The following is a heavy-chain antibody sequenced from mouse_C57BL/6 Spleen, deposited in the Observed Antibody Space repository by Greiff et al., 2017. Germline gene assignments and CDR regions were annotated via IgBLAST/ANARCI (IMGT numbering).Heavy chain of an antibody. J-gene: IGHJ3*01. D-gene: IGHD2-5*01. CDR2: IYPGDGDT. CDR1: GYAFSSSW. CDR3: ARWDSNSPFAY. Sequence: VQLQESGPELVKPGASVKISCKASGYAFSSSWMNWVKQRPGKGLEWIGRIYPGDGDTNYNGKFKGKATLTADKSSSTAYMQLSSLTSEDSAVYFCARWDSNSPFAYWGQGTLVTVSA. V-gene: IGHV1-82*01.